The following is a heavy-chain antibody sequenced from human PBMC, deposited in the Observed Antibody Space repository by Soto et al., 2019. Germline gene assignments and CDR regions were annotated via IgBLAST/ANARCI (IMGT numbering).Heavy chain of an antibody. D-gene: IGHD3-22*01. Sequence: LSLTCTVSGDTSTSYYWGWIRQAPGKGLEWIGHIHNSGTSTHNPSLNGRVTISIDMSKKQFSLKLTSLTSADTAVYYCARDFYDSVGYTWFDSWSQGTLVTVSS. CDR2: IHNSGTS. CDR1: GDTSTSYY. J-gene: IGHJ5*01. V-gene: IGHV4-59*01. CDR3: ARDFYDSVGYTWFDS.